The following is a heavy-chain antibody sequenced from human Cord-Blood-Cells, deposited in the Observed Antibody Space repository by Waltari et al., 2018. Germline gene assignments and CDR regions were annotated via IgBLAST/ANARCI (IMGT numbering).Heavy chain of an antibody. CDR3: ARHPYYDFWSGYYWYFDL. CDR1: GYTFTSYG. J-gene: IGHJ2*01. Sequence: EVKKPGASVKVSCKASGYTFTSYGISWVRQAPGQGLEWMGWISAYNGNTNYAQKLQGRVTMTTDTSTSTAYMELRSLRSDDTAVYYCARHPYYDFWSGYYWYFDLWGRGTLVTVSS. V-gene: IGHV1-18*04. D-gene: IGHD3-3*01. CDR2: ISAYNGNT.